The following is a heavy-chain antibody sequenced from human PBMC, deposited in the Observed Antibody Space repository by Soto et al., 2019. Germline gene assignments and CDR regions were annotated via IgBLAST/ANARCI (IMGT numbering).Heavy chain of an antibody. CDR2: INHSGST. Sequence: SETLSLTCAVYGGSFSGYYWSWIRQPPGKGLEWIGEINHSGSTNYNPSLKSRVTISVDTSKNQFSLKLSSVTAADTAVYYCARAAAAMYNWFDPWGQGTLVTVSS. CDR1: GGSFSGYY. J-gene: IGHJ5*02. D-gene: IGHD6-13*01. CDR3: ARAAAAMYNWFDP. V-gene: IGHV4-34*01.